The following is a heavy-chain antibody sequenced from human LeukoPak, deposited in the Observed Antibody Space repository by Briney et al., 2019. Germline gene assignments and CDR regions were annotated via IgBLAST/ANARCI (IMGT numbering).Heavy chain of an antibody. Sequence: SETLSLTCAVYGGSFSGYYWSWIRQPPGKGLEWIGEINHSGSTNYNPSLKSRVTISVDTSKNQFSLKLSSVTAADTAVYYCARLSCGPLGYWGQGTLVTVSS. CDR3: ARLSCGPLGY. V-gene: IGHV4-34*01. J-gene: IGHJ4*02. D-gene: IGHD2-21*01. CDR2: INHSGST. CDR1: GGSFSGYY.